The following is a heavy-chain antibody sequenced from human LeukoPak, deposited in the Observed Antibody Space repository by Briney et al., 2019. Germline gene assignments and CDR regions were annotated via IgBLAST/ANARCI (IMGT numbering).Heavy chain of an antibody. CDR1: GFTFSSYG. CDR2: ISYDGSNK. D-gene: IGHD3-22*01. CDR3: AKDYKLYDSSCYSPDY. J-gene: IGHJ4*02. V-gene: IGHV3-30*18. Sequence: GGSLRLSCAASGFTFSSYGMHWVRQAPGKGLEWVAVISYDGSNKYYEDSVKGRFTISRDNSKNTLYLQMNSLRAEDTAVYYCAKDYKLYDSSCYSPDYWGQGTLVTVSS.